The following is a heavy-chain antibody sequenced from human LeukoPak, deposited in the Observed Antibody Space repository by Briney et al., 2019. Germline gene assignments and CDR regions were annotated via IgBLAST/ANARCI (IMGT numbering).Heavy chain of an antibody. CDR1: GGSFSGYY. V-gene: IGHV4-34*01. CDR3: ARVPLGWGRTEAFDI. CDR2: INHSGST. J-gene: IGHJ3*02. Sequence: SETLSLTCAVYGGSFSGYYWSWIRQPPGKGLEWIGEINHSGSTNYNPSLKSRVTISVDTSKNQFSLKLSSVTAADTAVYYCARVPLGWGRTEAFDIWGQGTMVTVSS. D-gene: IGHD2-21*02.